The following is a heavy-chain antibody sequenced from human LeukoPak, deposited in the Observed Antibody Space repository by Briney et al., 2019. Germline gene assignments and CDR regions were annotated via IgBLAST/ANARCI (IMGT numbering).Heavy chain of an antibody. D-gene: IGHD4-17*01. V-gene: IGHV3-21*01. CDR2: IGTSNNYI. CDR3: ARDLYGDYSFDY. J-gene: IGHJ4*02. Sequence: GGSLRLSCAASGFTFSSYTMNWVRQAPGKGLEWVSSIGTSNNYIKYAASVKGRFTLSRDNAKNSLYLQMNSLRAEDTVVYYCARDLYGDYSFDYWGQGTLVTVST. CDR1: GFTFSSYT.